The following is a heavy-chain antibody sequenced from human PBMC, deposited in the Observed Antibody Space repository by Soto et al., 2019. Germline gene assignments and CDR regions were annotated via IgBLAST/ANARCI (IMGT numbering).Heavy chain of an antibody. CDR2: IIPIFGTA. D-gene: IGHD1-26*01. CDR3: ARPIVGASRGGYYYGMDV. J-gene: IGHJ6*02. Sequence: SVKVSCKASGGTFSSYAISWVRQAPGQGLEWMGGIIPIFGTANYAQKFQGRVTITADESTSTAYMELSSLRSEDTAVYYCARPIVGASRGGYYYGMDVWGQGTTVTVSS. CDR1: GGTFSSYA. V-gene: IGHV1-69*13.